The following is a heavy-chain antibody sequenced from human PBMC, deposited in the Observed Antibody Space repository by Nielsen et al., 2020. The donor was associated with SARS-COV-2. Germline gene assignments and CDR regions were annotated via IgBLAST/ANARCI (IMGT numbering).Heavy chain of an antibody. Sequence: GESLKISCAASGFTFSSYDMHWVRQATGKGLEWVSAIGTAGDTYYPGSVKGRFTISRENAKNSLYLQMNSLRAGDTAVYYCARSPSGRDGGGWGYFDYWGQGTLVTVSS. CDR3: ARSPSGRDGGGWGYFDY. V-gene: IGHV3-13*04. D-gene: IGHD6-19*01. CDR2: IGTAGDT. CDR1: GFTFSSYD. J-gene: IGHJ4*02.